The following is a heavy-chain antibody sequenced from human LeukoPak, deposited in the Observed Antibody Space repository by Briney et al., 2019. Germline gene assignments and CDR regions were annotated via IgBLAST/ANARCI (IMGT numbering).Heavy chain of an antibody. V-gene: IGHV4-61*02. D-gene: IGHD2-8*02. CDR3: ARDVLNWFDP. Sequence: PSETLSLTCTVSGGSISSGDYYWSWIRQPPGKGLEWIGRIYTSGSTNYNPSLKSRVTMSVDTSKNQFSLKLSSVTAADTAVYYCARDVLNWFDPWGQGTLVTVSS. CDR2: IYTSGST. J-gene: IGHJ5*02. CDR1: GGSISSGDYY.